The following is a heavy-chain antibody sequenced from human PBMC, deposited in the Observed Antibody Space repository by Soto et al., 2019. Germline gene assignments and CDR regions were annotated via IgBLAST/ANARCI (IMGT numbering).Heavy chain of an antibody. CDR2: ISYDGSNK. Sequence: QVQLVESGGGVVQPGRSLRLSCAASGFTFSSYGMHWVRQAPGKGLAWVAVISYDGSNKYYADSVKGRFTISRDNSKNTLYLQMNSLRAEDTAVYYCAKERWLHQVDYWGQGTLVTVSS. CDR3: AKERWLHQVDY. CDR1: GFTFSSYG. J-gene: IGHJ4*02. V-gene: IGHV3-30*18. D-gene: IGHD5-12*01.